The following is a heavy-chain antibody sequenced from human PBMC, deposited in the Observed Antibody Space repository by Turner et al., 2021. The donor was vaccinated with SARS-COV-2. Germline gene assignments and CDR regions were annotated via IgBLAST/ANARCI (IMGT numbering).Heavy chain of an antibody. D-gene: IGHD3-3*01. CDR1: GFTFDDYA. V-gene: IGHV3-43*02. CDR3: AKDSITIFGVITMNDAFDI. CDR2: ISGDGGST. Sequence: EVQLVESGGVVVQPGGSLRLSCAAAGFTFDDYAMHWVRQAPGKGLEWVSLISGDGGSTYYADSVKGRFTISRDNSKNSLYLQMNSLRTEDTALYYCAKDSITIFGVITMNDAFDIWGQGTMVTVSS. J-gene: IGHJ3*02.